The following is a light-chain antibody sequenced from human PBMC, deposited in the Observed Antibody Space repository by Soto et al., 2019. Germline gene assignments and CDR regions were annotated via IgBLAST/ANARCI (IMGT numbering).Light chain of an antibody. CDR1: QSVNGD. J-gene: IGKJ1*01. Sequence: EILMTQSPSTLAVSPGERATLSCRASQSVNGDLAWYQQRPGQAPSLLIYGASSRATGIPARFSGSGSGTAFTLTISRLEPEDFAVYYCQQYDRWPWTFGQGTKVDIK. CDR3: QQYDRWPWT. CDR2: GAS. V-gene: IGKV3D-15*01.